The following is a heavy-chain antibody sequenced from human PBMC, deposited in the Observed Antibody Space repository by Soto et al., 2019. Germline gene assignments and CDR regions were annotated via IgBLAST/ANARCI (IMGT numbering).Heavy chain of an antibody. V-gene: IGHV3-23*01. CDR3: AKDRMYCSGWEYVYDAFDI. D-gene: IGHD6-19*01. CDR1: GFTFSSYA. Sequence: GGSLRLSCAASGFTFSSYAMSWVRQAPGKGLEWVSAISGSGGSTYYADSVKGRFTISRDNSKNTLYLQTNSLRAEDTAVYYCAKDRMYCSGWEYVYDAFDIWGQGTMVTVSS. CDR2: ISGSGGST. J-gene: IGHJ3*02.